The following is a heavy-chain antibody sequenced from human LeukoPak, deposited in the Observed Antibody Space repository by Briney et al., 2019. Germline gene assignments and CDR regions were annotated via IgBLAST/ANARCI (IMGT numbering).Heavy chain of an antibody. D-gene: IGHD3-3*01. J-gene: IGHJ5*02. CDR3: ARLLGRFLEWLRFDP. CDR2: IIPIFGTA. V-gene: IGHV1-69*05. CDR1: GYTFTSYD. Sequence: ASVKVSCKASGYTFTSYDINWVRQAPGQGLEWMGGIIPIFGTANYAQKFQGRVTITTDESTSTAYMELSSLRSEDTAVYYCARLLGRFLEWLRFDPWGQGTLVTVSS.